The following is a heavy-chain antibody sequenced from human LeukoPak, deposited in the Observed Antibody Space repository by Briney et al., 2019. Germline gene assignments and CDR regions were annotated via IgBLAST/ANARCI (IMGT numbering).Heavy chain of an antibody. Sequence: ASVKVSCKASGYTFTSYDINWVRQAPGQGLEWMGWMNPNSGNTGYAQKFQGRVTSTRNTSKSTAYMELSSLESEDTAVYYCARGRRDGSALCFGELDNDAFDIWGQGTMVTVSS. V-gene: IGHV1-8*01. CDR2: MNPNSGNT. J-gene: IGHJ3*02. CDR3: ARGRRDGSALCFGELDNDAFDI. D-gene: IGHD3-10*01. CDR1: GYTFTSYD.